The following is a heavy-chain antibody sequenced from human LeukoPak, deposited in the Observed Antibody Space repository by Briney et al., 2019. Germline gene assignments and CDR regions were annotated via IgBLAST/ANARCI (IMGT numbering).Heavy chain of an antibody. V-gene: IGHV4-59*12. D-gene: IGHD6-19*01. CDR1: GGSISSYY. J-gene: IGHJ3*02. Sequence: SETLSLTCTVSGGSISSYYWSWIRQPPGKGLEWMGYIYYSGSTNYNPSLKSRVTISVDTSKNQFSLKLSSVTAADTAVYYCARAVAGDDAFDIWGQGTMVTVSS. CDR3: ARAVAGDDAFDI. CDR2: IYYSGST.